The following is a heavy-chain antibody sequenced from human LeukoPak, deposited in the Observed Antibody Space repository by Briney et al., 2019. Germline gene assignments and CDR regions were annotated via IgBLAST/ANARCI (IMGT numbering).Heavy chain of an antibody. CDR2: ISYDGSNK. V-gene: IGHV3-30*03. CDR1: GFTFSSYG. CDR3: AREVDTAMVTGDY. J-gene: IGHJ4*02. Sequence: HPGGSLRLSCAASGFTFSSYGMHWVRQAPGKGLEWVAVISYDGSNKYYADSVKGRFTISRDNSKNTLYLQMNSLRAEDTAVYYCAREVDTAMVTGDYWGQGTLVTVSS. D-gene: IGHD5-18*01.